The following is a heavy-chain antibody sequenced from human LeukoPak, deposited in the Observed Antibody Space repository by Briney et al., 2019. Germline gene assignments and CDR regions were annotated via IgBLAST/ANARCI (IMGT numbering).Heavy chain of an antibody. D-gene: IGHD1-26*01. Sequence: RGSLRLSCAASGFTFSDYSMNWVRQAPGKGLEWVSSISRSSRHVYYAGSVKGRFTISRDDGKNSLYLQMNSLRAEDMAVYYCVRDLRERGAKTEYPHHWGRGTLVTAPS. CDR3: VRDLRERGAKTEYPHH. J-gene: IGHJ1*01. V-gene: IGHV3-21*06. CDR1: GFTFSDYS. CDR2: ISRSSRHV.